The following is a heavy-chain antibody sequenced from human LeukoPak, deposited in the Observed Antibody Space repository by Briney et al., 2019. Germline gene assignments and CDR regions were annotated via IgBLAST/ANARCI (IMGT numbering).Heavy chain of an antibody. CDR1: GGSISTYY. CDR3: ARTPYYGMDV. CDR2: IYTSGST. Sequence: SETLSLTCTVSGGSISTYYWSWIRQPAGKGLEWIGHIYTSGSTNYNPSLKSRDTMSVDTSKNQFSLKLSSVTAADTAVYYCARTPYYGMDVWGQGTTVTVSS. V-gene: IGHV4-4*07. J-gene: IGHJ6*02.